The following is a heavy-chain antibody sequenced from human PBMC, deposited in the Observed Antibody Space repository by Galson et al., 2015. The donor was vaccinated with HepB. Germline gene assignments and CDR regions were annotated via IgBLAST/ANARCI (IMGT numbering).Heavy chain of an antibody. CDR3: ARDRDPPYYCGMDV. Sequence: SLRLSCAASGFTVSSNYMSWVRQAPGKGLEWVPVIYSGGSTYYADAVKGRFTVSRDISKNTLYLQMNSLRAEDTAVYYCARDRDPPYYCGMDVWGQGTTVTVSS. D-gene: IGHD3-10*01. V-gene: IGHV3-53*01. J-gene: IGHJ6*02. CDR2: IYSGGST. CDR1: GFTVSSNY.